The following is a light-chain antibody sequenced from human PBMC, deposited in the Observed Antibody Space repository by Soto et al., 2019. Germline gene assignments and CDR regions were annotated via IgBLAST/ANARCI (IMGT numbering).Light chain of an antibody. Sequence: EIVLTQSPGTLSLSPGERATLSCRASQSVSSSYLAWYQQKPGQAPRILIYGASSRATGIPDRFSGSVSGTDFTIPISRMEPEDFGVYYCQQYGSLPWTSGQGTPGEIK. CDR3: QQYGSLPWT. V-gene: IGKV3-20*01. J-gene: IGKJ1*01. CDR1: QSVSSSY. CDR2: GAS.